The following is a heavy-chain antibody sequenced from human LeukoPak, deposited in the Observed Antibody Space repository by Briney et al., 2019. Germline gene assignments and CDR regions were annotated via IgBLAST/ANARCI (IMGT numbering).Heavy chain of an antibody. CDR3: AREKLFSSADTPGYPRPIGV. J-gene: IGHJ4*02. Sequence: SETLSLTCTVSGGSISNGYYWSWIRQHPGEGLEWIGHSYYSGSSFYNPSLKSRVTISPDTSKNQFSLKMSSVTAADTAVYYCAREKLFSSADTPGYPRPIGVWGQGTLVTVSS. V-gene: IGHV4-31*03. D-gene: IGHD3-9*01. CDR2: SYYSGSS. CDR1: GGSISNGYY.